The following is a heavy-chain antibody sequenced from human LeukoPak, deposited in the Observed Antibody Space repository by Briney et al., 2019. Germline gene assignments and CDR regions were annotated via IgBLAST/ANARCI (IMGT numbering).Heavy chain of an antibody. Sequence: GGSLRLSCAASGFTFSSYGMHWVRQAPGKGLEWVAVISYDGSNKYYADSVKGRFTISRDNSKNTLYLQMNSLRAEDTAVYYCAKAWDDSDYYMDVWGQGTLVTVSS. CDR2: ISYDGSNK. D-gene: IGHD3-10*01. V-gene: IGHV3-30*18. J-gene: IGHJ4*02. CDR3: AKAWDDSDYYMDV. CDR1: GFTFSSYG.